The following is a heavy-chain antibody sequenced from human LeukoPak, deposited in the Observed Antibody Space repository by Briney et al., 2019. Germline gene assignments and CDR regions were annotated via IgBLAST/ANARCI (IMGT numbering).Heavy chain of an antibody. V-gene: IGHV4-61*02. Sequence: PSQTLSLTCTVSGGSISSGSYYWSWLRQPAGKGLEWLGRIYTSGSTNYNPSLKSRVTISVDTSKNQFSLKLSSVTAADTAVYYCARASSGYDSYYYYYYMDVWGKGTTVTVSS. J-gene: IGHJ6*03. CDR1: GGSISSGSYY. CDR3: ARASSGYDSYYYYYYMDV. D-gene: IGHD5-12*01. CDR2: IYTSGST.